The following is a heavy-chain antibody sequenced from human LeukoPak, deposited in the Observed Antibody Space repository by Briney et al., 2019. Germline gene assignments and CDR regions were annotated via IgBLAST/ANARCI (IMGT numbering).Heavy chain of an antibody. J-gene: IGHJ3*02. Sequence: SETLSLTCAVYGGSFSGYYWSWIRQPPGMGLEWIGEINHSGSTNYNPSLKSRVTISVDTSKNQFSLKLSSVTAADTAVYYCARVLGPQLRSLGAFDIWGQGTMVTVSS. D-gene: IGHD3-3*01. CDR3: ARVLGPQLRSLGAFDI. V-gene: IGHV4-34*01. CDR2: INHSGST. CDR1: GGSFSGYY.